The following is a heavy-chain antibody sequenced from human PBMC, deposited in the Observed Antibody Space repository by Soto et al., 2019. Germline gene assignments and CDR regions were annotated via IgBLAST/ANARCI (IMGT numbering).Heavy chain of an antibody. Sequence: QITLKESGPTLVNPTQPLTLTCTFSGFSLSTSGVGVGWIRQPPGKALEWLAVIYWNEDKHFSPSLKSRLTIVKDTSKNQVVLTLTNVDPVDTATYDGAHRCYWFGGEDWFDPWGPGTLVTVSS. V-gene: IGHV2-5*01. D-gene: IGHD3-10*01. CDR1: GFSLSTSGVG. J-gene: IGHJ5*02. CDR2: IYWNEDK. CDR3: AHRCYWFGGEDWFDP.